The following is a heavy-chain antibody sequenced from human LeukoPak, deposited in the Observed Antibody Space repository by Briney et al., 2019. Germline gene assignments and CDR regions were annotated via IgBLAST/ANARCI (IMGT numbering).Heavy chain of an antibody. V-gene: IGHV3-23*01. Sequence: GGSLRLSCAASGFTFSDYAMNWVRQAPGKGLEWVSVVVGDDVTFYTDSVKGRFTISRDNSKNTLSLQMNSLRLEDTAVYYCAKDSRSRNGIYDPFDIWGQGTVVTVSS. CDR2: VVGDDVT. CDR3: AKDSRSRNGIYDPFDI. D-gene: IGHD2-8*01. CDR1: GFTFSDYA. J-gene: IGHJ3*02.